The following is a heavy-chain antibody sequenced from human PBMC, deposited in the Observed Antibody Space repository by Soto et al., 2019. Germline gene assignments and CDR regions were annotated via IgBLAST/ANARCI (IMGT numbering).Heavy chain of an antibody. CDR2: IIPILDIT. CDR1: GGTFSSYS. V-gene: IGHV1-69*04. CDR3: ARAPMYSSSSGYFDY. J-gene: IGHJ4*02. Sequence: GASVKVSCKASGGTFSSYSITWVRQAPGQGLEWMGRIIPILDITNYAQKFQGRVTIIADRSTSTAYMELSSLRSEDMAIYYCARAPMYSSSSGYFDYWGLGTLVTVSS. D-gene: IGHD6-6*01.